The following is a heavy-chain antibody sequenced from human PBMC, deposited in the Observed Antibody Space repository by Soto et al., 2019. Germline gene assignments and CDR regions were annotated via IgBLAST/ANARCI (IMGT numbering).Heavy chain of an antibody. J-gene: IGHJ4*02. CDR1: GFTFSSYA. D-gene: IGHD3-3*01. CDR3: ARRGLFWSGYYSEAIPEYYFDY. V-gene: IGHV3-30-3*01. Sequence: GGSLRLSCAASGFTFSSYAMHWVRQAPGKGLEWVAVISYDGSNKYYADSVKGRFTISRDNSKNTLYLQMNSLRAEDTAVYYCARRGLFWSGYYSEAIPEYYFDYWGQGTLVTVSS. CDR2: ISYDGSNK.